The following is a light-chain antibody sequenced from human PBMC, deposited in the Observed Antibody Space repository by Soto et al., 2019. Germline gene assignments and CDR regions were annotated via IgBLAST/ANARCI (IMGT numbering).Light chain of an antibody. V-gene: IGLV2-14*01. J-gene: IGLJ2*01. CDR1: SSDVGGYNY. CDR3: SSYASSRDVF. CDR2: EVS. Sequence: QSALTQPASVSGSPGQSITISCTGTSSDVGGYNYVSWYQQYPGKAPKLMIYEVSNRPSGVSNRFSGSKSGNTASLTISGLQAEDEADYYCSSYASSRDVFLGGGTKLNVL.